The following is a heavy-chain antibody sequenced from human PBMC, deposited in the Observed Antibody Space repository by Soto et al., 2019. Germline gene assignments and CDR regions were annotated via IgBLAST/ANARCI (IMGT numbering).Heavy chain of an antibody. Sequence: GESLKISCKGSGYSFTGYWIGWVRQPPGKGLEWMGIISPGDSDTRYSQSFQGQVTISADKSISTAFLQWSSLKASDTARYYCARSGRSLIIWNYANLGQGTRGTGSS. V-gene: IGHV5-51*01. CDR1: GYSFTGYW. J-gene: IGHJ4*02. CDR2: ISPGDSDT. CDR3: ARSGRSLIIWNYAN. D-gene: IGHD1-7*01.